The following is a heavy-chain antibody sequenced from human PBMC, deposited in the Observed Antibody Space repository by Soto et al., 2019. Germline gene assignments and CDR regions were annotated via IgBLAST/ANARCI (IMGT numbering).Heavy chain of an antibody. Sequence: QEQLVQSGAEVKKPGASVKVSCKASGYILTDDDIYWVRQAPGQGLEWMGSLTPDTSDTVYAQTFQGRLTMTTNTSISTAYMELSSLRPEDTALYYCASGLAEGSYSYGMDVGGQGTTVTVSS. CDR1: GYILTDDD. V-gene: IGHV1-8*01. CDR2: LTPDTSDT. J-gene: IGHJ6*02. CDR3: ASGLAEGSYSYGMDV. D-gene: IGHD2-21*01.